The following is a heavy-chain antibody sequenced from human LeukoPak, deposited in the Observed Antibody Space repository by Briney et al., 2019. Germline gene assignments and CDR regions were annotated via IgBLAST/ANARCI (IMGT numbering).Heavy chain of an antibody. CDR2: ISSSSIYI. CDR1: GFTFSDYY. V-gene: IGHV3-11*06. D-gene: IGHD2-21*01. J-gene: IGHJ4*02. CDR3: ARRTLEAGDFGDY. Sequence: PGGSLRLSCAASGFTFSDYYMSWIRQAPGKGLEWVSYISSSSIYIYYADSVRGRFTISRDNAKNSLYLQMNSLRAEDTAVYYCARRTLEAGDFGDYWGQGTLVTVSS.